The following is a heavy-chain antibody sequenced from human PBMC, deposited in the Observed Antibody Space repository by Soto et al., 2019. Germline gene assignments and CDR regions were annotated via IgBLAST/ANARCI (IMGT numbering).Heavy chain of an antibody. CDR1: GFTFSNAW. V-gene: IGHV3-15*07. CDR3: TSSGLTYYDILTGYYNVRWEYRTHYY. CDR2: IKSKTDGGTT. Sequence: GGSLRLSCAASGFTFSNAWMNWVRQAPGKGLEWVGRIKSKTDGGTTDYAAPVKGRFTISRDDSKNTLYLQMNSLKTEDTAVYYCTSSGLTYYDILTGYYNVRWEYRTHYYWGQGTLVTVSS. D-gene: IGHD3-9*01. J-gene: IGHJ4*02.